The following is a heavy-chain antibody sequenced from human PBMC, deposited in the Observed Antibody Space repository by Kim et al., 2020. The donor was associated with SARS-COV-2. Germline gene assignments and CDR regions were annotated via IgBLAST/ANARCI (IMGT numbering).Heavy chain of an antibody. CDR2: INAGNGNT. D-gene: IGHD6-13*01. Sequence: ASVKVSCKASGYTFTSYAMHWVRQAPGQRLEWMGWINAGNGNTKYSQKFQGRVTITRDTSASTAYMELSSLRSEDTAVYYCARETAAAGILFDYWGQGTLVTVSS. CDR1: GYTFTSYA. CDR3: ARETAAAGILFDY. J-gene: IGHJ4*02. V-gene: IGHV1-3*01.